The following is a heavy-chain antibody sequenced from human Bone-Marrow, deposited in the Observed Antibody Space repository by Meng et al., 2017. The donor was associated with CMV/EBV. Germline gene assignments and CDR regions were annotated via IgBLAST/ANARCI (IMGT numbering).Heavy chain of an antibody. CDR1: GGSISSSSYY. CDR3: ARGGRARPPYYYYGMDV. J-gene: IGHJ6*02. V-gene: IGHV4-39*01. Sequence: GSLRLSCTVSGGSISSSSYYWGWIRQPPGKGLEWIGSIYYSGSTYYNPSLKSRVTISVDTSKNQFSLKLSSVTAADTAVYYCARGGRARPPYYYYGMDVWGQGTKVTVSS. CDR2: IYYSGST. D-gene: IGHD6-6*01.